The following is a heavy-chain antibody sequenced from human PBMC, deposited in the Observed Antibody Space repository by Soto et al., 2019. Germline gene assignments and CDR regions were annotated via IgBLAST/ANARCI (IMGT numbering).Heavy chain of an antibody. CDR2: IYFRGNS. J-gene: IGHJ4*02. CDR1: GASINSGGYY. CDR3: ASGDAWGVLLAY. D-gene: IGHD3-16*01. Sequence: QVQLQESGPGLVKPSQILSLTCSVSGASINSGGYYWNWIRHLPGQGLEWIGYIYFRGNSYYSPSLESRVSISLDTSQKPLSLELSSVTVADTAVSYCASGDAWGVLLAYWGQGILVTVSS. V-gene: IGHV4-31*03.